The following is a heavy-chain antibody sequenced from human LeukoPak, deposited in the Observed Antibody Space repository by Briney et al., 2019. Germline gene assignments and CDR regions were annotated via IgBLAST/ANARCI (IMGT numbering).Heavy chain of an antibody. CDR2: ISSNGGST. D-gene: IGHD2-2*01. CDR3: ARPGCSSTSCYANY. Sequence: GGTLRLSCAASGFTFSSYAMHWVRQAPGKGLEYVSAISSNGGSTYYANSVKGRFTISRDNSKNTLYLQMGSLRAEDMAVYYRARPGCSSTSCYANYWGQGTLVTVSS. CDR1: GFTFSSYA. V-gene: IGHV3-64*01. J-gene: IGHJ4*02.